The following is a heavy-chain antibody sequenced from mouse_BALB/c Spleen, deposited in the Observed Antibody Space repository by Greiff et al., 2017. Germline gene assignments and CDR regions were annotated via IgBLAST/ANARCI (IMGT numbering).Heavy chain of an antibody. CDR2: INPSNGGT. CDR3: TKSSDYYGMDY. J-gene: IGHJ4*01. CDR1: GYTFTSYY. Sequence: QVQLQQSGAELVKPGASVKLSCKASGYTFTSYYMYWVKQSPGKGLEWIGEINPSNGGTNFNEKFKSKATLTVDKSSSTAYMQLSSLTSEDSAVYYCTKSSDYYGMDYWGQGTSVTVSS. V-gene: IGHV1S81*02.